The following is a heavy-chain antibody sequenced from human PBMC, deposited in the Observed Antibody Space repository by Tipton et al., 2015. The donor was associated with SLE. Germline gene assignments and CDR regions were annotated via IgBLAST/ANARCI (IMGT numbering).Heavy chain of an antibody. J-gene: IGHJ4*02. CDR1: GYSISSDY. Sequence: TLSLTCAVSGYSISSDYWGWIRQPPGRGLEWIGTIHHSGTTYYNPSLKSRLTMSIDTSRNHFSLELSSVTAADTAVYYCARQSPIVTDFDYWGQGTLVTVSS. V-gene: IGHV4-38-2*01. D-gene: IGHD2-15*01. CDR2: IHHSGTT. CDR3: ARQSPIVTDFDY.